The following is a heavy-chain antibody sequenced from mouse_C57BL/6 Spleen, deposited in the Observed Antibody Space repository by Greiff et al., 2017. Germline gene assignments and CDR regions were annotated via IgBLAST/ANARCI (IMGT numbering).Heavy chain of an antibody. J-gene: IGHJ3*01. Sequence: VQLQQSGPELVKPGASVKISCKASGYALSSSWMNWVKQRPGKGLEWIGRIYPGDGDTNYNGKFKGKATLTADKSSSTAYMQLSSLTSEDSAVYFCATYYYGSSYGFAYWGQGTLVTVSA. CDR1: GYALSSSW. V-gene: IGHV1-82*01. D-gene: IGHD1-1*01. CDR2: IYPGDGDT. CDR3: ATYYYGSSYGFAY.